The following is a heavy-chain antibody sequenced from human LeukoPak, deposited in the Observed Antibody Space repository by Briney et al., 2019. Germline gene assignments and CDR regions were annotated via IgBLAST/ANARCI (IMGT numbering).Heavy chain of an antibody. Sequence: GASVKVSCKTSGYTFTNYYMHWVRQAPGQGLEWMGIINPRGGRTTYAQKLQGRVTMTRDMSTSTVYMELSSLRSEDTAVYYCARNVGTGAKDYWGQGTLVTISS. CDR2: INPRGGRT. CDR3: ARNVGTGAKDY. D-gene: IGHD2-8*02. CDR1: GYTFTNYY. J-gene: IGHJ4*02. V-gene: IGHV1-46*01.